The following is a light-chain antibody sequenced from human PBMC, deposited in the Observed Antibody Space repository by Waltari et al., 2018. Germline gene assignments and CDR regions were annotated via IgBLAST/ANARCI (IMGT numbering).Light chain of an antibody. V-gene: IGLV2-14*01. J-gene: IGLJ2*01. CDR2: DFS. CDR3: NSYTTGSSLTVI. CDR1: SRSIAPYNF. Sequence: QSALTQPASVSGSPGPSIPISCAGPSRSIAPYNFFPRYQQPPGKSPTLIIYDFSNRPSGVSDRCSGSKSGNTASLTISGLQADDEATYYCNSYTTGSSLTVIFGGGTKLTVL.